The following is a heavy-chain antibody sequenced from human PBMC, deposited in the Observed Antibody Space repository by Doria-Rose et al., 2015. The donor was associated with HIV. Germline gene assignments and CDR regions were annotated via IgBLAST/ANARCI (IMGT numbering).Heavy chain of an antibody. D-gene: IGHD3-3*01. CDR3: ARDNFWSGYYYFDF. J-gene: IGHJ4*01. CDR2: ISYTGST. Sequence: GPGLVKPSETLSLTCTVSDDSITSNPYYWGWVRQPPGKGLQWIGSISYTGSTYYNPSLESRLTISLDSSKNQFSLKLNSVTAADAAIYYCARDNFWSGYYYFDFWGHGTLVTVSS. V-gene: IGHV4-39*07. CDR1: DDSITSNPYY.